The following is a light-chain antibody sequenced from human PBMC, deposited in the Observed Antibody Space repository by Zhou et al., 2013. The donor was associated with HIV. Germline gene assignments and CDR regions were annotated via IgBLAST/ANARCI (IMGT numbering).Light chain of an antibody. J-gene: IGKJ1*01. Sequence: EIVLTQSPATLSLSPGERATLSCRASQSVSSNYLAWYQQKPGQAPRLLIYGASSRATGIPDRFSGSGSGTDFTLTISRLEPEDFAVYYCQQSGSSPRTFGQGTKVEIK. V-gene: IGKV3-20*01. CDR3: QQSGSSPRT. CDR2: GAS. CDR1: QSVSSNY.